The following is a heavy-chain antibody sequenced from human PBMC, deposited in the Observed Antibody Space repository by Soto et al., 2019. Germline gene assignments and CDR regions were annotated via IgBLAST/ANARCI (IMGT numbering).Heavy chain of an antibody. Sequence: QVQLVQSGDEVRKPGSSAKVSCKASGYIFVNYGIAWVRQAPGQGLEWMGWISPYSGKTDYATKVQGRITMTTDTTTGTAVRSLMSRPSDDTAVYYCALGDNYVTPTPPDVWGQGTTVTVSS. V-gene: IGHV1-18*01. CDR2: ISPYSGKT. CDR3: ALGDNYVTPTPPDV. D-gene: IGHD3-16*01. CDR1: GYIFVNYG. J-gene: IGHJ6*02.